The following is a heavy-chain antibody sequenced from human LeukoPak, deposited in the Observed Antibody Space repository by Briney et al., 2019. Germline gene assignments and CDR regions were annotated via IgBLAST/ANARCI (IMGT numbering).Heavy chain of an antibody. V-gene: IGHV3-23*01. Sequence: GGSLRLSCAASRFTLSSYAMSCVRQTPGKGLEWVSAISGSGGSTYYADSVKGRFSISRDNSNHTLYLQMNSLRAEDTAVYYCAKGVHMVRGVISPWFDPWGQGTLFTVSS. CDR1: RFTLSSYA. CDR3: AKGVHMVRGVISPWFDP. J-gene: IGHJ5*02. CDR2: ISGSGGST. D-gene: IGHD3-10*01.